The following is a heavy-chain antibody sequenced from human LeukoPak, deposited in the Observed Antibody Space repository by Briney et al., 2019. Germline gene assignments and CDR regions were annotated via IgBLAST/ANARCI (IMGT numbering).Heavy chain of an antibody. CDR2: TRNKANSHTT. CDR1: GFTFSDHY. D-gene: IGHD3-22*01. CDR3: ARSYYDGSTYYFDY. Sequence: GGSLRLSCAASGFTFSDHYMDWVRQAPGKGLEWVARTRNKANSHTTEYAASVKGRFTISRDDSKNSLYLQMNSLKTEDTAVYYCARSYYDGSTYYFDYWGQGTLVTVSS. V-gene: IGHV3-72*01. J-gene: IGHJ4*02.